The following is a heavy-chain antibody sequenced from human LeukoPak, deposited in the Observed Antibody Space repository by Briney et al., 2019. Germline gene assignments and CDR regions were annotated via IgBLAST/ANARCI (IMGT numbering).Heavy chain of an antibody. D-gene: IGHD3-10*01. V-gene: IGHV1-69*13. CDR2: IIPIFGTA. CDR1: GGTFSSYA. Sequence: GASVKVSCKASGGTFSSYAISWVRQAPGQGLEWMGGIIPIFGTANYAQKFQGRVTITADESTSTAYMELSSLRSEDTAVYYCARDGPGSYYRDFDYWGQGTLVTVSS. J-gene: IGHJ4*02. CDR3: ARDGPGSYYRDFDY.